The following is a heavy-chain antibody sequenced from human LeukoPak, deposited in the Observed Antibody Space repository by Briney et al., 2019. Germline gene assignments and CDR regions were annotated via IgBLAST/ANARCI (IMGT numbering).Heavy chain of an antibody. J-gene: IGHJ4*02. D-gene: IGHD2-21*02. CDR1: GFTFSSYG. CDR2: IRYDGSNK. CDR3: ARVFPYCGGDCSVFDY. V-gene: IGHV3-30*02. Sequence: GGSLRLSCAASGFTFSSYGMYWVRQAPGKGLEWVAFIRYDGSNKYYADSVKGRFTISRDNSKNTLYLQMNSLRAEDTAVYYCARVFPYCGGDCSVFDYWGQGTLVTVSS.